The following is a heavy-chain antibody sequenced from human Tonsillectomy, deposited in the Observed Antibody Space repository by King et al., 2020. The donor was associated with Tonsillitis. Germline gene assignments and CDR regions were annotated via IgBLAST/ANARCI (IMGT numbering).Heavy chain of an antibody. CDR3: ARGSVVAAENAAFDI. J-gene: IGHJ3*02. Sequence: QLQESGSGLVKPSQTLSLTCAVSGGSISNDNYSWSWIRQPPGKGLEWIGYIYHSGSTYYNPSLKSRVTISVDRSKNQLSLKVSSVTAADTAVYYCARGSVVAAENAAFDIWGKGTMVTVSS. CDR2: IYHSGST. CDR1: GGSISNDNYS. D-gene: IGHD2-15*01. V-gene: IGHV4-30-2*01.